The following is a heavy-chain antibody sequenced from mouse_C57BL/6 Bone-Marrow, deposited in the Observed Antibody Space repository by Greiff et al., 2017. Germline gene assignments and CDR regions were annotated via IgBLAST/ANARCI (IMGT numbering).Heavy chain of an antibody. V-gene: IGHV1-55*01. CDR1: GYTFTSYW. CDR3: SRSYYSRDY. J-gene: IGHJ2*01. Sequence: QVQLQQPGAELVKPGASVKLSCKASGYTFTSYWITWVKQRPGQGLEWIGEIYPGSGSTNYNEKFKSKATLTVDTSSTTAYMQLSSLTSEDSAVYYCSRSYYSRDYWGQGTTLTVSS. D-gene: IGHD2-12*01. CDR2: IYPGSGST.